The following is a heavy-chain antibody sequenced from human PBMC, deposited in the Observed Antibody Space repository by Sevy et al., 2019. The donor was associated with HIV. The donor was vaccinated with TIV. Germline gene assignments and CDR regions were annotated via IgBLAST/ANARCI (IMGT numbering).Heavy chain of an antibody. D-gene: IGHD6-19*01. J-gene: IGHJ3*02. CDR3: STLPPYSSVAGTDAFDI. CDR2: IKSKTGGGTT. V-gene: IGHV3-15*01. Sequence: GGYLRLSCAASGFTFNKAWMSWVRQAPGKGLEWFGRIKSKTGGGTTDYAAPVKGRFTISRDDSKNTQYLQMNSLKTEATAMYYSSTLPPYSSVAGTDAFDIWGQGTLVTVSS. CDR1: GFTFNKAW.